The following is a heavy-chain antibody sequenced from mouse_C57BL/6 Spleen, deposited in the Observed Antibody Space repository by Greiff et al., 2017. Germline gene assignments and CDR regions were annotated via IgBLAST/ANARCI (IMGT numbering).Heavy chain of an antibody. CDR2: IDPSDSET. J-gene: IGHJ2*01. CDR3: VCDYYGSIYVGY. Sequence: VQLQQPGAELVRPGSSVKLSCKASGYTFTSYWLHWVKQRPIQGLEWIGNIDPSDSETHYNQKFKDKATLTVDKSSSTAYMQLSSLTSEDSAVYYCVCDYYGSIYVGYWGQGTTLTVSS. CDR1: GYTFTSYW. D-gene: IGHD1-1*01. V-gene: IGHV1-52*01.